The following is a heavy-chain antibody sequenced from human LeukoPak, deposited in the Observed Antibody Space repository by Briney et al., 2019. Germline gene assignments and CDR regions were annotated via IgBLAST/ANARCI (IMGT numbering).Heavy chain of an antibody. Sequence: GASVKVSCKASGGTFSSYTISWVRQAPGQGLEWMGRIIPILGTANYAQKFQGRVTITADESTSTAYMELSSLRSEDTAVYYCARGVVPAAIKLQAFDIWGQGTMVTVSS. V-gene: IGHV1-69*08. CDR2: IIPILGTA. D-gene: IGHD2-2*01. CDR1: GGTFSSYT. CDR3: ARGVVPAAIKLQAFDI. J-gene: IGHJ3*02.